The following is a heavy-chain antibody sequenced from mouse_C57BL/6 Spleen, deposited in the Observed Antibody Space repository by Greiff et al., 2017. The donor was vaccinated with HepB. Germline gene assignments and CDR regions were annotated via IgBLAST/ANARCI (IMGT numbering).Heavy chain of an antibody. CDR2: IDPSDSET. CDR3: ARRDGYYWYFDV. D-gene: IGHD2-3*01. J-gene: IGHJ1*03. V-gene: IGHV1-52*01. CDR1: GYTFTSYW. Sequence: QVQLQQPGAELVRPGSSVKLSCTASGYTFTSYWMHWVKQRPIQGLEWIGNIDPSDSETHYNQKFKDKATLTVDKSSSTAYMQLSSRTSEDSAVYYCARRDGYYWYFDVWGTGTTVTVSS.